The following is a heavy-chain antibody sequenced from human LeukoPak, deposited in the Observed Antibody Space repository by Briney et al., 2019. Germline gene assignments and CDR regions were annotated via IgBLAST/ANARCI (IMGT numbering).Heavy chain of an antibody. Sequence: SVKVSCKASGFTFTSSAVQWVRQARGQRLEWIGWIVVGSGNTNYAQKFQERVTITRDMSTSTAYMELSNLRSEDTAVYYCAASSRDYCDSSTGDYWGQGTLVTVSS. CDR2: IVVGSGNT. J-gene: IGHJ4*02. D-gene: IGHD3-22*01. V-gene: IGHV1-58*01. CDR3: AASSRDYCDSSTGDY. CDR1: GFTFTSSA.